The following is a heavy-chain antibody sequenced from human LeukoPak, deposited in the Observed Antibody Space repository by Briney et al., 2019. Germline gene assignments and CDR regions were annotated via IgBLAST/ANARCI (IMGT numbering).Heavy chain of an antibody. Sequence: SETLSLTCTVSGGSINRSSYYWVWIRQPPGKGLEWIGSIYYSGSMYYNASLKSRVTISVDTSKNQFSLKLSSVTAEDTAVYYCARTDWNYVGYYYYYMDVWGKGTTVTVSS. V-gene: IGHV4-39*07. D-gene: IGHD1-7*01. CDR1: GGSINRSSYY. CDR3: ARTDWNYVGYYYYYMDV. CDR2: IYYSGSM. J-gene: IGHJ6*03.